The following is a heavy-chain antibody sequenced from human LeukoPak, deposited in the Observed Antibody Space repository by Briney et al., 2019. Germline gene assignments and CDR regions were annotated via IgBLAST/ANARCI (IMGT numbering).Heavy chain of an antibody. V-gene: IGHV3-66*01. CDR2: IYSGGST. Sequence: GGSLRLSCAASGFTFSNAWMSWVRQAPGKGLEWVSVIYSGGSTYYADSVKGRFTFSRDNSKNTLYLQMNSLRAEDTAVYYCARDHSPEYNSSAGYFQLWGQGTLVTVSS. D-gene: IGHD6-6*01. J-gene: IGHJ1*01. CDR3: ARDHSPEYNSSAGYFQL. CDR1: GFTFSNAW.